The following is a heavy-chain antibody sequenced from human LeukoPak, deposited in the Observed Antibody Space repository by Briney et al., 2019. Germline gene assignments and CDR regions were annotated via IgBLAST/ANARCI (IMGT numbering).Heavy chain of an antibody. J-gene: IGHJ2*01. CDR1: GGAISSYY. CDR2: IYYSGST. CDR3: ARGGWSLDL. V-gene: IGHV4-59*01. D-gene: IGHD1-26*01. Sequence: PSETLSLTCTVSGGAISSYYWSWIRQPPGKGLEWIGYIYYSGSTNYNPSLKSRVTMSVDTSKNQFSLRLTSVTAADTAVYHCARGGWSLDLWGGGTLVTVSS.